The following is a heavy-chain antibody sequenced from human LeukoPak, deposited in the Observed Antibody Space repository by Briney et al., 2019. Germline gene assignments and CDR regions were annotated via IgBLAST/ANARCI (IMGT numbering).Heavy chain of an antibody. CDR2: INHSGST. V-gene: IGHV4-34*01. D-gene: IGHD6-19*01. Sequence: SETLSLTCAVYGGSFSGYYWSWIRQPPGKGLEWIGEINHSGSTNYNPSLKSRVTISVDTSKNQFSLKLSSVTAADTAVYYCARGPPYSSGWHWGHPFDYWGQGTLVTVSS. CDR3: ARGPPYSSGWHWGHPFDY. CDR1: GGSFSGYY. J-gene: IGHJ4*02.